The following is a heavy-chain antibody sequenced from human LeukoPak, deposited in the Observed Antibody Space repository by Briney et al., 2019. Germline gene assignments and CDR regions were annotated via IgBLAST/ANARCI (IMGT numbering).Heavy chain of an antibody. CDR1: GGSISSYY. Sequence: PSETLSLTCTVSGGSISSYYCSWIRQPPGKGLEWIGYIYYSGSTNYNPSLKSRVTISVDTSKNQFSLKLSSVTAADTAVYYCARDRYSSGWQHYYYMDVWGKGTTVTVSS. CDR3: ARDRYSSGWQHYYYMDV. D-gene: IGHD6-19*01. J-gene: IGHJ6*03. CDR2: IYYSGST. V-gene: IGHV4-59*01.